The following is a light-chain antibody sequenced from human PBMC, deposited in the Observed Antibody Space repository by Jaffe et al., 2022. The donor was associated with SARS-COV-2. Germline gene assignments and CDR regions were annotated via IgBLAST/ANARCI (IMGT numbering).Light chain of an antibody. CDR1: QTVSSSH. CDR2: GTS. J-gene: IGKJ4*01. CDR3: QQYVNSLT. Sequence: EIVLTQSPGTLSLSPGERATLSCRASQTVSSSHLAWYQQKPGQAPRLLIYGTSSRATGIPDRFSGSGSGTDFTLTISRLEPEDFAVYYCQQYVNSLTFGGGTKVEIK. V-gene: IGKV3-20*01.